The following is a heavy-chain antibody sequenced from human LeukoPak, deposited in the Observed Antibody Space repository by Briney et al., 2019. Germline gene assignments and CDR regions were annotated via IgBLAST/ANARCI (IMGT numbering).Heavy chain of an antibody. CDR2: ISSSGSTI. Sequence: GGSLRLSCAASGFTFSDYYMSWIRQAPGKGLEWVSYISSSGSTIYYADSARGRFTISRDNSKNSLYLQMNSLRTEDTALYYCAKDINPWGAGTTGFDYWGQGTLVTVSS. CDR3: AKDINPWGAGTTGFDY. D-gene: IGHD1-1*01. CDR1: GFTFSDYY. V-gene: IGHV3-11*01. J-gene: IGHJ4*02.